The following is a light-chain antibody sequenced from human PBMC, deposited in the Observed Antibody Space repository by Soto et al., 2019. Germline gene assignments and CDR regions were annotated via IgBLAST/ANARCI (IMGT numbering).Light chain of an antibody. J-gene: IGLJ2*01. V-gene: IGLV4-69*01. CDR2: DNSDGNQ. CDR1: SGHSSYA. Sequence: QPVLTQPPSASASPGASVKLTCTLSSGHSSYAIAWHQQQPEKGPRFLMKDNSDGNQNKGAGIPDRFSGSSSGAERYLTISSLQSEDEADYYCQTWGAGIVVFGGGTKLTVL. CDR3: QTWGAGIVV.